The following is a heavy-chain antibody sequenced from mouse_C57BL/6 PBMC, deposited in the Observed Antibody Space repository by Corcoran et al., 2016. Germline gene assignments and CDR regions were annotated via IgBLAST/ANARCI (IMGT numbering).Heavy chain of an antibody. Sequence: QVQLQQSGPELVKPGASVKISCKASGYTFTDYYINWVKQRPGQGLEWIGWIFPGSGSTYYNEKFKGKATLTVDKTSSTAYMLLSSLTSEDSAFYFCEKGPYGSPFAYWGQGTLVTVSA. CDR3: EKGPYGSPFAY. CDR1: GYTFTDYY. J-gene: IGHJ3*01. V-gene: IGHV1-75*01. CDR2: IFPGSGST. D-gene: IGHD2-10*02.